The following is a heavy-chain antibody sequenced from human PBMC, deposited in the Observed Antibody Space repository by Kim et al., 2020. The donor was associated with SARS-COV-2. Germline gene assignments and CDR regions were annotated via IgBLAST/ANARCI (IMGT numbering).Heavy chain of an antibody. V-gene: IGHV3-7*03. Sequence: DGSRNYYADSVMDRFTMSRDNAMNSLYLHMNALRAEDTAVYYCVAGYTSGIWGQGTLVTVS. J-gene: IGHJ4*02. CDR3: VAGYTSGI. D-gene: IGHD5-18*01. CDR2: DGSRN.